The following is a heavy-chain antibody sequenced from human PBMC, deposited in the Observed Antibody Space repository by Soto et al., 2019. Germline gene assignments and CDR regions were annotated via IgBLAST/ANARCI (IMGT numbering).Heavy chain of an antibody. V-gene: IGHV4-34*01. J-gene: IGHJ3*02. CDR1: GGSFSGYY. CDR3: ASGQMGAFDI. CDR2: INHSGST. Sequence: PSETLSLTCAVYGGSFSGYYWSWIRQPPGKGLEWIGEINHSGSTNYNPSLKSRVTISVDTSKNQFSLKLSSVTAADTAVYYCASGQMGAFDIWGQGTMVTFSS.